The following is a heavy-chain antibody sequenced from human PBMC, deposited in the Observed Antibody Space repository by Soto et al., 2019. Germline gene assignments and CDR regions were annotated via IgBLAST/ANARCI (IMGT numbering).Heavy chain of an antibody. CDR2: IYYSGST. D-gene: IGHD2-15*01. CDR3: AREIGVVVVAAPVLFDY. V-gene: IGHV4-39*02. Sequence: SETLSLTCTVSGGSISSSSYYWGWIRQPPGKGLEWIGSIYYSGSTYYNPSLKSRVTISVDTSKNQFSLKLSSVTAADTAVYYCAREIGVVVVAAPVLFDYWGQGTLVTVSS. J-gene: IGHJ4*02. CDR1: GGSISSSSYY.